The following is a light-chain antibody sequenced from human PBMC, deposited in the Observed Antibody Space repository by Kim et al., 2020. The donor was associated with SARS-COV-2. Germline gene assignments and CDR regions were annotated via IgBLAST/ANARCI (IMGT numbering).Light chain of an antibody. Sequence: VTMSCTGPRSNIGAYYAVHWYPEPPGSAPEPLIPGNTNRPSGVPDRFSGSKSGTSASLDFTGLQAEDGAVYYCQSYDRSLSGSVFGGGTQLTVL. V-gene: IGLV1-40*01. CDR2: GNT. CDR1: RSNIGAYYA. CDR3: QSYDRSLSGSV. J-gene: IGLJ2*01.